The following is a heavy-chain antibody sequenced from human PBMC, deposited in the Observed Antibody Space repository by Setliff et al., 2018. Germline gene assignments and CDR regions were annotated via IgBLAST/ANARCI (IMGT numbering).Heavy chain of an antibody. V-gene: IGHV1-2*02. CDR3: ARGGGAPYSLAPYYHMDV. D-gene: IGHD6-13*01. CDR2: INPNSGGT. Sequence: PSVKVSCKASGYTFAGYYIHWVRQAPGQGLEWMGWINPNSGGTKYAQKFQGRVTMTRDTAISTVYMELSRLRSDDTALYYCARGGGAPYSLAPYYHMDVWGKGTTVTVSS. J-gene: IGHJ6*03. CDR1: GYTFAGYY.